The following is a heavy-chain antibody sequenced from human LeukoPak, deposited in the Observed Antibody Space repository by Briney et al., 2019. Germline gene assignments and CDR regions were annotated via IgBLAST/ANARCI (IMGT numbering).Heavy chain of an antibody. CDR3: ARVNRGPYFDWLGPYYYYYMDV. CDR2: IIPIFGTA. Sequence: ASVKVSCKASGGTFSSYAISWVRQAPGPGLEWMGGIIPIFGTATSAQKFQGRVTITTDESTRTAYTALSSLRSEDTGVYYCARVNRGPYFDWLGPYYYYYMDVWGKGTTVTVSS. D-gene: IGHD3-9*01. J-gene: IGHJ6*03. V-gene: IGHV1-69*05. CDR1: GGTFSSYA.